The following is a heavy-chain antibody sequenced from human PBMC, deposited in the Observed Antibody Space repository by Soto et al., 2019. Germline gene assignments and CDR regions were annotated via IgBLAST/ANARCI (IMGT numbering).Heavy chain of an antibody. D-gene: IGHD3-10*01. CDR3: ARDGYGSGIYQSFDYYYYGMDV. Sequence: SVKVSCKASGGTFSSYAISWVRQAPGQGLEWMGGIIPIFGTANYAQKFQGRVTITADKSTSTAYMELSSLRSEDTAVYYCARDGYGSGIYQSFDYYYYGMDVWGQGTTVTVSS. J-gene: IGHJ6*02. CDR2: IIPIFGTA. CDR1: GGTFSSYA. V-gene: IGHV1-69*06.